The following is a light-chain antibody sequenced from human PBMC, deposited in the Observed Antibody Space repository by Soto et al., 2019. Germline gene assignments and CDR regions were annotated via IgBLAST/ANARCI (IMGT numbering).Light chain of an antibody. V-gene: IGKV1-5*01. CDR3: QQYNSYS. CDR2: HAS. J-gene: IGKJ1*01. Sequence: TQSPGTLSLSPGDIVTNTCRASQSISNWLAWYQQKPGTAPKVLIYHASNLQSGVPSRFSGSGSGTEFTLTISSLQPDDFATYYCQQYNSYSFGQGTKVDI. CDR1: QSISNW.